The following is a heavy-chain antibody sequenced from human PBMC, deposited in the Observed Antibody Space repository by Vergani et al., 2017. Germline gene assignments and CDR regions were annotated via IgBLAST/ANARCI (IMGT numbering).Heavy chain of an antibody. Sequence: QVQLVESGGGVVQPGRSLRLSCAASGFTFSSYAMHWVRQAPGKGLEWVAVISYDGSNKYYADSVKGRFTISRDNSKNPLYLQMNSLRAEDTAVYYCARGVGITIFGVAMLDYWGQGTLVTVSS. D-gene: IGHD3-3*01. J-gene: IGHJ4*02. CDR3: ARGVGITIFGVAMLDY. CDR2: ISYDGSNK. V-gene: IGHV3-30-3*01. CDR1: GFTFSSYA.